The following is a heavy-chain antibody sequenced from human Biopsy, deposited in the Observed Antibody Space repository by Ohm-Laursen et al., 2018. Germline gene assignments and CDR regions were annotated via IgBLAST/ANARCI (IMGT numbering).Heavy chain of an antibody. V-gene: IGHV4-34*01. CDR3: VRGVDYYDPYHYYALGV. CDR1: GGSFSGYY. J-gene: IGHJ6*02. CDR2: VSHSGRT. D-gene: IGHD3-22*01. Sequence: SETLSLTCAVSGGSFSGYYWSWIRQTPGKGLEWIGEVSHSGRTNYNPSLKSRVTISVDTSKNQFSLKVRSVTAADTAVYYCVRGVDYYDPYHYYALGVWGQGTTVTVSS.